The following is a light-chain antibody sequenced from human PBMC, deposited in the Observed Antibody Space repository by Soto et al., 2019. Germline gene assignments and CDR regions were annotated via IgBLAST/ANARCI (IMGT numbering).Light chain of an antibody. CDR1: QNVSSN. CDR2: AAS. Sequence: EVVMTQSPATLSVSPGERATLSCRASQNVSSNLAWFQQKPGQALRLLIYAASTRATGLPARFSGSASGSDFTLTISSLQSEDSAIYYRQQYNNSPRTFGQGTKVEI. J-gene: IGKJ1*01. V-gene: IGKV3-15*01. CDR3: QQYNNSPRT.